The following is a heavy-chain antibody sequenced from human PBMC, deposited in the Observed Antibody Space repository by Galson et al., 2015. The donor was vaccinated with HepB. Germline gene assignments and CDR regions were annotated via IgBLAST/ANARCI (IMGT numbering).Heavy chain of an antibody. CDR1: GYTFTDYY. V-gene: IGHV1-2*02. CDR2: INPNSGGT. D-gene: IGHD6-19*01. Sequence: SVKVSCKASGYTFTDYYIHWVRQAPGQGLEWMGWINPNSGGTNYAQKFQGRVTMTRDTSISTAYMELSRLRSDDTAVYYCASGAVAGGMGDYWVLGTLVTVSS. J-gene: IGHJ4*02. CDR3: ASGAVAGGMGDY.